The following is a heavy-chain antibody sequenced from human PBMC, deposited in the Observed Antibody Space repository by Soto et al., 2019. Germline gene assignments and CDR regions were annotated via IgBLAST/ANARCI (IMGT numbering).Heavy chain of an antibody. Sequence: PSETLSLTCTVSGGSISSGVYYWSWIRQHPGKGLDWIGYIYYSGSTYYNPSLKSRVTISVDTSKNQFSLKLSSVTAADTAVYYCARDYYDSPDNWFDPWGQGTLVNVSS. J-gene: IGHJ5*02. CDR3: ARDYYDSPDNWFDP. CDR1: GGSISSGVYY. V-gene: IGHV4-31*03. D-gene: IGHD3-22*01. CDR2: IYYSGST.